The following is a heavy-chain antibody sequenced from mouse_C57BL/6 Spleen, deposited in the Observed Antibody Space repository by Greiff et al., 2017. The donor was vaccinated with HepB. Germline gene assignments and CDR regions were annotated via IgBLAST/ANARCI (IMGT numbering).Heavy chain of an antibody. CDR3: ARSGYYGSSLFDY. D-gene: IGHD1-1*01. J-gene: IGHJ2*01. CDR2: IYPGSGNT. CDR1: GYTFPDYY. V-gene: IGHV1-76*01. Sequence: QVQLKQSGAELVRPGASVKLSCKASGYTFPDYYINWVKQRPGQGLEWIARIYPGSGNTYYNEKFKGKATLTAEKSSSTAYMQLSSLTSEDSAVYFCARSGYYGSSLFDYWGQGTTLTVSS.